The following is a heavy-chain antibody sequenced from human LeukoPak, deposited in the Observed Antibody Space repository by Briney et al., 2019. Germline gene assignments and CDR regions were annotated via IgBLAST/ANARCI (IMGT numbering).Heavy chain of an antibody. J-gene: IGHJ4*02. Sequence: GGSLRLSCAACGFSFSTYWMAWVRQAPGKGLEWVANIKQDGGEKYYVDSVKGRFTISRDNAKNSLYLQKDSLRAEDTAVYYCAKLARYSYVGVYYFDYWGQGTLVTVSS. CDR3: AKLARYSYVGVYYFDY. CDR2: IKQDGGEK. CDR1: GFSFSTYW. V-gene: IGHV3-7*03. D-gene: IGHD5-18*01.